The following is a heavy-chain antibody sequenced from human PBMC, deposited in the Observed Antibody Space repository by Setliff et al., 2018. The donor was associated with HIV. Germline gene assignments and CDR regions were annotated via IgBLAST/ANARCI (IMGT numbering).Heavy chain of an antibody. Sequence: SETLSLTCTVSGGSISSYYWSWIRQPPGKGLEWIGYMYYSGNTNYNPSLKSRVTISVDTSKSQFSLKLNSVTAFDTAVYYCAKTVVGDSYALPNDAFDIWGQGTMVTVSS. CDR2: MYYSGNT. CDR3: AKTVVGDSYALPNDAFDI. CDR1: GGSISSYY. D-gene: IGHD3-16*01. V-gene: IGHV4-59*08. J-gene: IGHJ3*02.